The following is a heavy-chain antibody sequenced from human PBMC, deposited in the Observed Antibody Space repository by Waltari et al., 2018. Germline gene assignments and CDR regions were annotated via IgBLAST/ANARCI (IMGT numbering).Heavy chain of an antibody. CDR1: GYTFTSYY. Sequence: QVQLVQSGAEVKKPGASVKVSCKASGYTFTSYYMHWVRQAPGQGLEWMGIINPSGGSTSYAQKFQGRVTMTRDTSTSTVYMELSSLRSEDTAVYYCARGGHSSGWEGATSHWYFDLWGRGTLVTVSS. J-gene: IGHJ2*01. CDR3: ARGGHSSGWEGATSHWYFDL. V-gene: IGHV1-46*01. D-gene: IGHD6-19*01. CDR2: INPSGGST.